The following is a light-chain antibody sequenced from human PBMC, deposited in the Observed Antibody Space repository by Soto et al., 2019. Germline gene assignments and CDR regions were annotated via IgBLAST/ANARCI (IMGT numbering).Light chain of an antibody. CDR2: DAS. CDR3: QQRSIWPSLT. V-gene: IGKV3-11*01. CDR1: QSGSSF. J-gene: IGKJ4*01. Sequence: EIVLTQSPATLSLFPGERATLSSGASQSGSSFLPWYQQEPGPAPRLLVFDASNRATGIPARFSASGSGPDFTLTISSIAPEGFAVYYCQQRSIWPSLTSGRVT.